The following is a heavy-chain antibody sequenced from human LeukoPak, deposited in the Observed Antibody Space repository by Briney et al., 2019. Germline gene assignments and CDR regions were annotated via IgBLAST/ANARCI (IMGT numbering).Heavy chain of an antibody. CDR3: ARSTYYYDSSGPRYYYGMDV. J-gene: IGHJ6*02. CDR2: IYPGDSDT. D-gene: IGHD3-22*01. CDR1: GYSFTSYW. V-gene: IGHV5-51*01. Sequence: GESPKISCKGSGYSFTSYWIGWVRQMPGKGLEWMGIIYPGDSDTRYSPSFQGQVTISADKSISTAYLQWSSLKASDTAMYYCARSTYYYDSSGPRYYYGMDVWGQGTTVTVSS.